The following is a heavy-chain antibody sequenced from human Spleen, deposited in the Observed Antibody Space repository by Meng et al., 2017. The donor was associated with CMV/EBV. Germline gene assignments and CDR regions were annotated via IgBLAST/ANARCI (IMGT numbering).Heavy chain of an antibody. Sequence: GGSLRLSCTVSGFTFSNNWMSWVRQAPGKGLEWVSGINWNGGSTGYADSVKGRFTISRDNAKNSLYLQMNSLRAEDTALYYCARRTTGGIDYWGQGTLVTVSS. V-gene: IGHV3-20*04. D-gene: IGHD1-1*01. CDR1: GFTFSNNW. J-gene: IGHJ4*02. CDR2: INWNGGST. CDR3: ARRTTGGIDY.